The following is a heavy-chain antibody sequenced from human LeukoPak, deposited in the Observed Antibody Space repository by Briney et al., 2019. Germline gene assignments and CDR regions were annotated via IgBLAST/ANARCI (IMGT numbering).Heavy chain of an antibody. D-gene: IGHD4-11*01. V-gene: IGHV3-48*04. J-gene: IGHJ2*01. CDR3: AREGPDSRYFDL. CDR2: IASSGSTI. CDR1: GFTFSSYW. Sequence: PGGSLRLSCAASGFTFSSYWMNWVRQAPGKGLEWVSYIASSGSTIYYADSVKGRFTISRDNAKNSLYLQMNSLRAEDTAVYYCAREGPDSRYFDLWGRGTLVTVSS.